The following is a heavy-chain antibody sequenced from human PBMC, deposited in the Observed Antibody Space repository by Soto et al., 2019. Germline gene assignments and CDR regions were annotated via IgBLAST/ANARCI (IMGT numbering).Heavy chain of an antibody. D-gene: IGHD6-19*01. Sequence: VGSLRLSGAASGFIFGAYAMAWVRQAPGKGLEWVAGISDTVDTTAYADSVKGRFTISRDKSKNTLYLQMNSLRVEDTAIYYCAKAQWLLGGDYFDSWGQGTLVTVSS. CDR3: AKAQWLLGGDYFDS. J-gene: IGHJ4*02. CDR1: GFIFGAYA. V-gene: IGHV3-23*01. CDR2: ISDTVDTT.